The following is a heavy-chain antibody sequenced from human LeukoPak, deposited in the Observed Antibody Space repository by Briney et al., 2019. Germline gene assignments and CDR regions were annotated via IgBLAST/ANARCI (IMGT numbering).Heavy chain of an antibody. CDR2: MLGSGGGT. D-gene: IGHD6-19*01. CDR3: AKAGIGVVAYFDY. J-gene: IGHJ4*02. V-gene: IGHV3-23*01. Sequence: GSLRLSCAASGCSFNSYAMSWVREAPGTGLDWVSAMLGSGGGTYYADSVKGRLTISRDNSNNPLYPQINSLRDADTALYYCAKAGIGVVAYFDYWGQGTLVTVSS. CDR1: GCSFNSYA.